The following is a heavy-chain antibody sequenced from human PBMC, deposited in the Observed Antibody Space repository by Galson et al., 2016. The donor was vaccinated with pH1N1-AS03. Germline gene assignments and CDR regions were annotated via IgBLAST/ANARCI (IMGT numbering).Heavy chain of an antibody. D-gene: IGHD3-16*01. CDR2: IITIFGTT. CDR3: AREGVLSDRAFNYYGMDV. V-gene: IGHV1-69*13. Sequence: SVKVSCKASGFMFTGYHIHWVRQATGQGLERMGGIITIFGTTNYAQKFQGRVTITADESTSTAYLDLSSLRSEDTAVYYCAREGVLSDRAFNYYGMDVWGQGTTVSVSS. CDR1: GFMFTGYH. J-gene: IGHJ6*02.